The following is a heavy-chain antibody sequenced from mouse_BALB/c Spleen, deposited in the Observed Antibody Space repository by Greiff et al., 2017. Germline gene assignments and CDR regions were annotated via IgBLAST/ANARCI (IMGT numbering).Heavy chain of an antibody. CDR3: ARVLYGYYAMDY. V-gene: IGHV5-12-2*01. CDR1: GFTFSSYT. CDR2: ISNGGGST. J-gene: IGHJ4*01. D-gene: IGHD1-1*02. Sequence: EVQLVESGGGLVQPGGSLKLSCAASGFTFSSYTMSWVRQTPEKRLEWVAYISNGGGSTYYPDTVKGRFTISRDNAKNTLYLQMSSLKSEDTAMYYCARVLYGYYAMDYWGQGTSVTVSS.